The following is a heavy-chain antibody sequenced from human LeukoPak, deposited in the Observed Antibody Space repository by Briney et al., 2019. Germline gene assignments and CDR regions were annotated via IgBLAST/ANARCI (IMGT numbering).Heavy chain of an antibody. V-gene: IGHV3-7*05. CDR1: GFTFSHYW. CDR3: ATKRGDD. CDR2: IKYDGSEK. Sequence: PGGSLRLSCAAPGFTFSHYWISWVRQAPGKGLEWVANIKYDGSEKYYVDSVKGRFTISRDNAKNSLYLQMNSLRGDDTAVYYCATKRGDDWGQGTLVTVSS. D-gene: IGHD1-1*01. J-gene: IGHJ4*02.